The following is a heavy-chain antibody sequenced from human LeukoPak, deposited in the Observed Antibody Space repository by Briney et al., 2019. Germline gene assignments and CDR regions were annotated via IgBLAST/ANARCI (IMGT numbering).Heavy chain of an antibody. CDR1: GFTVSSNY. Sequence: GGSLRLSCAASGFTVSSNYMSWVRQAPGKGLEWVSVIYSGGSTYYADSVKGRFTISRDNSKNTLYLQMNSLRAEDTAVYYCARGVRYYDFWSGHDRTYYFGYWGQGTLVTVSS. J-gene: IGHJ4*02. V-gene: IGHV3-66*01. CDR3: ARGVRYYDFWSGHDRTYYFGY. CDR2: IYSGGST. D-gene: IGHD3-3*01.